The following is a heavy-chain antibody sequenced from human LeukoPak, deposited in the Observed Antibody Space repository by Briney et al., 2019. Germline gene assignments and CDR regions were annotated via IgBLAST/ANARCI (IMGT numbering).Heavy chain of an antibody. J-gene: IGHJ4*02. V-gene: IGHV1-18*01. CDR1: GYTFTSYG. Sequence: GASVKVSCKASGYTFTSYGISWVRQTPGQGLEWMGWISAYNGNTNYAQKFQGRVTMTTDTSTSTAYMELRSLRSDDTAVYYCAREGLYDSSGYYYGPIKYWGQGTLVTVSS. CDR3: AREGLYDSSGYYYGPIKY. CDR2: ISAYNGNT. D-gene: IGHD3-22*01.